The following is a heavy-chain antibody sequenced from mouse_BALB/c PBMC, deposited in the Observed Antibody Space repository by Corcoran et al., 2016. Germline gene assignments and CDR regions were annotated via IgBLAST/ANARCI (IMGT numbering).Heavy chain of an antibody. D-gene: IGHD2-1*01. CDR1: GFNIKDTY. CDR2: IDPANGNT. CDR3: ARKGYGNYRGDWFAY. Sequence: EVQLQQSGAELVKPGASVKLSCTASGFNIKDTYMHWVKQRPEQGLEWIGRIDPANGNTKYDPKFQGKATITAETSSNTAYLQLSSLTSEDTAVYYCARKGYGNYRGDWFAYWGQGTLVTVSA. J-gene: IGHJ3*01. V-gene: IGHV14-3*02.